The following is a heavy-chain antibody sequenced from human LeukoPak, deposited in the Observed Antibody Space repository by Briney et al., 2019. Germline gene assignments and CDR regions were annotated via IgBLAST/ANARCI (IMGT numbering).Heavy chain of an antibody. Sequence: SETLSLTCTVSGGSISSYYWSWIRQPPGKGLEWIGFIYYSGSTNYNPSLKSRVTISVDTSKNQFSLKLSSVTAADTAVYYCARPSLAYGVMDVFVFWGQGTLVTVSS. CDR3: ARPSLAYGVMDVFVF. D-gene: IGHD3-16*01. J-gene: IGHJ3*01. CDR2: IYYSGST. CDR1: GGSISSYY. V-gene: IGHV4-59*08.